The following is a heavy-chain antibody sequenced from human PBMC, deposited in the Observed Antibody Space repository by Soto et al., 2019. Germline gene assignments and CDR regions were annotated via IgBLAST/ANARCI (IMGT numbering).Heavy chain of an antibody. CDR1: GYTFTNYD. J-gene: IGHJ4*02. Sequence: QVQLVQSGAEVKKPGASVKVSCKASGYTFTNYDISWVRQAPGQGLEWMGWISTYNGHKEYSQKLQGRVTMTTDTSTSTAYMELSSLTSDDTAVYYCARGWELDSWGQGTLVTVSS. CDR2: ISTYNGHK. D-gene: IGHD1-26*01. V-gene: IGHV1-18*01. CDR3: ARGWELDS.